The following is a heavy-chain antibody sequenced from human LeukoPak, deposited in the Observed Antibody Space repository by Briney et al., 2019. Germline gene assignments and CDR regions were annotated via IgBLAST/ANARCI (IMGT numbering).Heavy chain of an antibody. D-gene: IGHD3-22*01. Sequence: GASVKVSCKASGGTFSSYAISWVRQAPGQGLEWMGRIIPIFGIANYAQKFQGRVTITADKSTSTAYMELSSLRSEDTAVYYCAYYDISGYGFDYWGQGTLVTVSS. J-gene: IGHJ4*02. CDR3: AYYDISGYGFDY. CDR2: IIPIFGIA. CDR1: GGTFSSYA. V-gene: IGHV1-69*04.